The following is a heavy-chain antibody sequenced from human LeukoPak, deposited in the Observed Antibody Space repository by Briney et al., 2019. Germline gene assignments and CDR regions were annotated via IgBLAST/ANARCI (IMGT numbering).Heavy chain of an antibody. J-gene: IGHJ4*02. D-gene: IGHD3-22*01. V-gene: IGHV4-39*01. CDR1: GGSISSSSCY. CDR2: MYYSGST. Sequence: SETLSLTCTVSGGSISSSSCYWGWIRQPPGKGLEWIGSMYYSGSTYYNPSLKSRVTISVDTSKNQFSLKLSSVTAADTAVDYCARHAIDSGGFYLCYFDYWGQGTLVTVSS. CDR3: ARHAIDSGGFYLCYFDY.